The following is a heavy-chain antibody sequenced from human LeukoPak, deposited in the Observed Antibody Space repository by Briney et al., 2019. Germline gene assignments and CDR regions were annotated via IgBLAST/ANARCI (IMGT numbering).Heavy chain of an antibody. CDR1: GFTFSSYS. CDR2: ISSGTNTI. Sequence: PGGSLRLSCAASGFTFSSYSMNWVRQAPGRGLEWVSYISSGTNTINYADSVKGRFTISRDNAKNSLYLQMNSLRAEDTAVYYCARASYDILTGYFDYWGQGTLVTVSS. J-gene: IGHJ4*02. D-gene: IGHD3-9*01. V-gene: IGHV3-48*04. CDR3: ARASYDILTGYFDY.